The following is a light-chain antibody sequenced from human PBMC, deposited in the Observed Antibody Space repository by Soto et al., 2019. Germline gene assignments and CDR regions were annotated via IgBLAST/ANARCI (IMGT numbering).Light chain of an antibody. CDR1: SDDIGAYDR. CDR3: VSFTSSTTYV. Sequence: QSALTQPASVSGSPGQSITISCTGTSDDIGAYDRVSWFQQYPGEAPKIIIYDVATRPSGVSNRFSGSKSGSTASLIISRLQTEDEADYYCVSFTSSTTYVFGSGTKLTVL. CDR2: DVA. V-gene: IGLV2-14*03. J-gene: IGLJ1*01.